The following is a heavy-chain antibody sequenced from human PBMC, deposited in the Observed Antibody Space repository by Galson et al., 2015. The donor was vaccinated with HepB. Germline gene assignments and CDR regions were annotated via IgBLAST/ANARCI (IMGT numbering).Heavy chain of an antibody. CDR1: GFTFSSYG. CDR3: ARALESGPGDY. CDR2: IWYDGSNK. Sequence: SLRLSCAASGFTFSSYGMHWVRQAPGKGLEWVAVIWYDGSNKYYADSVKGRFTISRDNSKNTLYLQMNSLRAEDTAVYYCARALESGPGDYWGQGTLVTVSS. J-gene: IGHJ4*02. D-gene: IGHD1-14*01. V-gene: IGHV3-33*01.